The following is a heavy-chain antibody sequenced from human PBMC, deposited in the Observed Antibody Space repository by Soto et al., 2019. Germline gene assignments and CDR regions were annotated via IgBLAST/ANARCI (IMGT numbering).Heavy chain of an antibody. CDR3: ATRSPAFDF. CDR2: IRTSKGNT. J-gene: IGHJ4*02. CDR1: GYTFTSYG. Sequence: QVQVVQSRPEVKKPGASVKVSCKTSGYTFTSYGIAWVRQAPGQGLEWMGWIRTSKGNTNYAQKFQGRVTMTTDTSTGKAYMELRSLRSDDTAVYYCATRSPAFDFWGQGTLVTVSS. V-gene: IGHV1-18*01.